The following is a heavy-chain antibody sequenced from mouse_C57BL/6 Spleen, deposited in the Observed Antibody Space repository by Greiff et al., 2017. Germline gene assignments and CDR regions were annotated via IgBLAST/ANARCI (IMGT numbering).Heavy chain of an antibody. CDR1: GYTFTDYE. J-gene: IGHJ4*01. V-gene: IGHV1-15*01. CDR2: IDPETGGT. Sequence: VQLQQSGAELVRPGASVTLSCKASGYTFTDYEMHWVKQTPVHGLEWIGAIDPETGGTAYNQKFKGKAILTADKSSSTAYMELRSLTSEDSAVYYCTRPRNGNYYAMDYWGQGTSVTVSS. CDR3: TRPRNGNYYAMDY.